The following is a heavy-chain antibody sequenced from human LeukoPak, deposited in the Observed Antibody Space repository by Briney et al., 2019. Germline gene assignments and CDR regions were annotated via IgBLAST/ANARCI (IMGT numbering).Heavy chain of an antibody. CDR3: AREHDITMVRGVIIENWFDP. J-gene: IGHJ5*02. Sequence: SETLSLTCTVSGGSISSSSYYWSWIRQPPGKGLEWIGYIYYSGSTNYNPSLKSRVTISVDTSKNQFSLKLRSVTAAATAVYYCAREHDITMVRGVIIENWFDPWGQGTLVTVSS. V-gene: IGHV4-61*01. CDR1: GGSISSSSYY. D-gene: IGHD3-10*01. CDR2: IYYSGST.